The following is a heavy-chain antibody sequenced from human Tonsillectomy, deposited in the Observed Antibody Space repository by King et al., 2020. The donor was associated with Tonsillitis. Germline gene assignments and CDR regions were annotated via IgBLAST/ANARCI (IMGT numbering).Heavy chain of an antibody. D-gene: IGHD2-2*01. V-gene: IGHV3-23*04. CDR2: ISCGGGRT. J-gene: IGHJ4*02. CDR3: ANCESTVPTRNYYFDS. Sequence: VQLVESGGGLVQPGGSLRLSCAASGFTFSNYAMGWVRQAPGKGLEWVATISCGGGRTYYADSVKGRFTVSRDNSKNTLYLRMNSLRAEDTAVYYCANCESTVPTRNYYFDSWGQGTLVTVSS. CDR1: GFTFSNYA.